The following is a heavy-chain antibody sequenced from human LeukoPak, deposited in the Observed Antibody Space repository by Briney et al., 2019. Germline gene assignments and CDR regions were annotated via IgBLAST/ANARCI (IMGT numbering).Heavy chain of an antibody. CDR3: ARHLKIRYFDWPTPSGHPLYNWFDP. CDR1: GGSFSGYY. CDR2: IYYSGST. D-gene: IGHD3-9*01. J-gene: IGHJ5*02. V-gene: IGHV4-34*01. Sequence: SETLSLTCAVYGGSFSGYYWSWIRQPPGKGLEWIGSIYYSGSTYYNPSLKSRVTISVDTSKNQFSLKLSSVTAADTAVYYCARHLKIRYFDWPTPSGHPLYNWFDPWGQGTLVTVSS.